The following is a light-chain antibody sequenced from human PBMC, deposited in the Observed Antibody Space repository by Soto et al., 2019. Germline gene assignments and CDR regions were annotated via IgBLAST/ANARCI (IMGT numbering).Light chain of an antibody. CDR1: QGIGSY. CDR2: AAS. V-gene: IGKV1-27*01. Sequence: DIQMTQSPSSLSASVGDRVTITCRASQGIGSYLAWYQQKPGKVPKVLIYAASTLHPGVPSRFSGSGSGTEFTLTISNVQPEDVATYYCQKYYSAPETFGQGTKVEIK. J-gene: IGKJ1*01. CDR3: QKYYSAPET.